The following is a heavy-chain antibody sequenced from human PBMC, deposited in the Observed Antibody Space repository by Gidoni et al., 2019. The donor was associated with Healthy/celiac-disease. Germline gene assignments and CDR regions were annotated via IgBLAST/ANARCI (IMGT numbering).Heavy chain of an antibody. Sequence: QVQLQESGPGLVKPSETLSLTCTVSGGPLSSYYWSWIRQPPGKGLEWIGYIYYSGSTNYNPSLKSRVTISVDTSKNQFSLKLSSVTAADTAVYYCARVPSSGYSYTWFDPWGQGTLVTVSS. D-gene: IGHD3-22*01. CDR1: GGPLSSYY. CDR2: IYYSGST. J-gene: IGHJ5*02. CDR3: ARVPSSGYSYTWFDP. V-gene: IGHV4-59*01.